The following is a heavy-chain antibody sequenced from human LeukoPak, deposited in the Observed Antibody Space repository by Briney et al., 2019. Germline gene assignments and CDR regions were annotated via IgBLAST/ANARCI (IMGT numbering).Heavy chain of an antibody. CDR3: ASSSYSNPYYFDY. Sequence: SETLSLTCAVYGGSFSGYYWSWIRQPPGKGLEWIGEINHSGSTNYNPSLKSRVTISVDTSKNQFSLKLSSVIAADPAVYYCASSSYSNPYYFDYWGQGTPVTVSS. CDR1: GGSFSGYY. CDR2: INHSGST. V-gene: IGHV4-34*01. J-gene: IGHJ4*02. D-gene: IGHD4-11*01.